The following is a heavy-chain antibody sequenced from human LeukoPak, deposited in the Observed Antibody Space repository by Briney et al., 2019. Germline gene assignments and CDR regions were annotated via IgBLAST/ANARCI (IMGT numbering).Heavy chain of an antibody. V-gene: IGHV3-23*01. Sequence: GGSLRLSCEASGFTFGSHAMYWVRQAPGKGLEWVAGIFGSGGGPHYADSVKGRFTISRDNSRNTVYLQINSLRAEDTAVYYCGKTTVGYSSGQKPAWPVDYWGQGTLVTVSS. CDR3: GKTTVGYSSGQKPAWPVDY. J-gene: IGHJ4*02. D-gene: IGHD5-18*01. CDR2: IFGSGGGP. CDR1: GFTFGSHA.